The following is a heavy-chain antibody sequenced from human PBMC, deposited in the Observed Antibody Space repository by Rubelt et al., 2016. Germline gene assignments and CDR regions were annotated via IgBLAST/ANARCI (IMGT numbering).Heavy chain of an antibody. D-gene: IGHD3-22*01. J-gene: IGHJ4*02. CDR1: GFTFSSYS. CDR3: ARDEGYYDSSGYTDLDY. CDR2: ISSSSSYQ. V-gene: IGHV3-21*01. Sequence: EVQLVESGGGLVKPGGSLRLSCAASGFTFSSYSMNWVRQAPGKGLEWVSSISSSSSYQHYAESLKCRFTISRDNTKNSLYLQMNSLRAEDTAVYYCARDEGYYDSSGYTDLDYWGQGTLVTVSS.